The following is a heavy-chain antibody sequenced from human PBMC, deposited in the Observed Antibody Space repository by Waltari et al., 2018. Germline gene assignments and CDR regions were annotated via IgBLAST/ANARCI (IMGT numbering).Heavy chain of an antibody. D-gene: IGHD2-21*01. Sequence: QVQLVQSGAEVKKPGASVKVSCKASGYTFTSYYMHWVRQAPGQGLEWMGIINPRWGSTSYAKKFQGKGTITKDTSTSTVYMELSSLRSEDTAVYYCARAPRVVIANRGFDYWGQGTLVTVSS. V-gene: IGHV1-46*01. CDR2: INPRWGST. CDR1: GYTFTSYY. J-gene: IGHJ4*02. CDR3: ARAPRVVIANRGFDY.